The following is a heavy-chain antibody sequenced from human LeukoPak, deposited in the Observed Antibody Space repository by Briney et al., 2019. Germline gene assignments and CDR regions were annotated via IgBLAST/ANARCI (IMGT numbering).Heavy chain of an antibody. D-gene: IGHD6-13*01. J-gene: IGHJ4*02. Sequence: SLSLSCAASGFTFDDYAMHWVRQAPGKGLEWVSGISWNSGSIGYADSVKGRFTISRDNAKNSLYLQMNSLRAEDTALYYCAKAGGYSSSWYIDYWGQGTLVTVSS. V-gene: IGHV3-9*01. CDR2: ISWNSGSI. CDR1: GFTFDDYA. CDR3: AKAGGYSSSWYIDY.